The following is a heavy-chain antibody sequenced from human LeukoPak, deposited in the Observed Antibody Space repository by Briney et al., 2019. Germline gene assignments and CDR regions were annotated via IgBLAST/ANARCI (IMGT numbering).Heavy chain of an antibody. CDR2: ISGSGGST. J-gene: IGHJ4*02. Sequence: PGGSLRLSCAASGFTFSSYAMSWVRQAPGKGLEWVSAISGSGGSTYYAGSVKGRFTISRDNSKNTLYLQMNSLRAEDTAVYYCAKDSSPLLWFGESDYWGQGTLVTVSS. CDR3: AKDSSPLLWFGESDY. D-gene: IGHD3-10*01. V-gene: IGHV3-23*01. CDR1: GFTFSSYA.